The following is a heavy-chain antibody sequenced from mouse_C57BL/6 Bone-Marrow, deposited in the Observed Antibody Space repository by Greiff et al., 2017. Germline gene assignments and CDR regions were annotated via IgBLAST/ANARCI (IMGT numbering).Heavy chain of an antibody. Sequence: EVKLVESGGGLVQPKGSLKLSCAASGFSFNTYAMNWVRQAPGKGLEWVARIRSKSNNYATYYADSVKDRFTISRDDSESMLYLQMNNLKTEDTAMYYCVRRSNRAMDYWGQGTSVTVSS. CDR1: GFSFNTYA. CDR2: IRSKSNNYAT. CDR3: VRRSNRAMDY. D-gene: IGHD2-5*01. V-gene: IGHV10-1*01. J-gene: IGHJ4*01.